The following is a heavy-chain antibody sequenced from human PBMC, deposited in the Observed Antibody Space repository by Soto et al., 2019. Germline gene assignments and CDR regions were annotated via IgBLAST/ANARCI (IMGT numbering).Heavy chain of an antibody. CDR3: ARERAPDIRFDS. D-gene: IGHD5-12*01. Sequence: QVQLVESGGGLVKPGGSLRLSCAASGFTFTDYYMSWIRQIPGKGLEWISYMSVRGDVIHYIDSVKGRFTISRDNAKNSVFLQVDSLRVEDSAIYYCARERAPDIRFDSWGQGTLVTVSS. CDR1: GFTFTDYY. V-gene: IGHV3-11*01. CDR2: MSVRGDVI. J-gene: IGHJ5*01.